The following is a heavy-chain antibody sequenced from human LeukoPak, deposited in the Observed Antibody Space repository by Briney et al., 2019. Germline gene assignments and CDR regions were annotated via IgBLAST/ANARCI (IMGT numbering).Heavy chain of an antibody. CDR3: ARAYRYTKYYFDY. CDR2: IYYSGIT. Sequence: SETLSLTCTVSGGSISSYYWSWIRQPPGKGLEWIGYIYYSGITNYNPSLKSRVTISVDTSKNQFSLKLSSVTAADTAVYYCARAYRYTKYYFDYWGQGTLVTVSS. D-gene: IGHD5-18*01. V-gene: IGHV4-59*01. J-gene: IGHJ4*02. CDR1: GGSISSYY.